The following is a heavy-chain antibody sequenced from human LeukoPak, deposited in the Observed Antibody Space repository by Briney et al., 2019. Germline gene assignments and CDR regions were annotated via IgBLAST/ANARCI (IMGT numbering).Heavy chain of an antibody. J-gene: IGHJ5*02. D-gene: IGHD1-7*01. V-gene: IGHV1-8*01. CDR3: ARTYWNYFRNNWFDP. Sequence: ASGKVSCKASGYTFTSYDINWVRQATGQGLEWMGWMNPNSGNTGYAQKFQGRVTMTRNTSISTAYMELSSLRSEDTAVYYCARTYWNYFRNNWFDPWGQGTLVTVSS. CDR1: GYTFTSYD. CDR2: MNPNSGNT.